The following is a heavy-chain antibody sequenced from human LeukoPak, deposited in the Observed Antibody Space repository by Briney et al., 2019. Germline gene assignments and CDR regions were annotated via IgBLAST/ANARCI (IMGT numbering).Heavy chain of an antibody. J-gene: IGHJ4*02. Sequence: GSLRLSCTASGLILSDHAMHWVRQAPGKGLDWVAVTSFDGRDQFYADSVKGRFTISRDNSKNILYLQLSSPRVEDTAMYYCATQPCSGGRCFLLHWGQGTLVTVSS. CDR2: TSFDGRDQ. V-gene: IGHV3-30*03. D-gene: IGHD2-15*01. CDR3: ATQPCSGGRCFLLH. CDR1: GLILSDHA.